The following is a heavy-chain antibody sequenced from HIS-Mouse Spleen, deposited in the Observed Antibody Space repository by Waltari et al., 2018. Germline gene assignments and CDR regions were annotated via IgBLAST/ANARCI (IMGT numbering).Heavy chain of an antibody. V-gene: IGHV4-39*07. CDR1: GGSISSSSYY. CDR2: LYSSGST. J-gene: IGHJ2*01. D-gene: IGHD6-13*01. Sequence: QLQLQESGPGLVKPSETLSLTCTVSGGSISSSSYYWGWIRQPPGKGLAWIGSLYSSGSTYYNPSLKSRVTISVDTSKNQCSLKLSSVTAADTAVYYCAREIPYSSSWYDWYFDLWGRGTLVTVSS. CDR3: AREIPYSSSWYDWYFDL.